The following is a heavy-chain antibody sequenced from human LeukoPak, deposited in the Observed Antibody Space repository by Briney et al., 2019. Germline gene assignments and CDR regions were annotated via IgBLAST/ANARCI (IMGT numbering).Heavy chain of an antibody. D-gene: IGHD1-26*01. J-gene: IGHJ1*01. CDR1: GGSLNNYY. V-gene: IGHV4-59*01. Sequence: SETLSLTCTVSGGSLNNYYWSWIRQPPGKGLEWIGYIYYSGTTKCNPSLSSRVTISVDTSKNQLSLNLTSVTAADTAVYYCAREGIRGSYYTDWGQGTLVIVSS. CDR2: IYYSGTT. CDR3: AREGIRGSYYTD.